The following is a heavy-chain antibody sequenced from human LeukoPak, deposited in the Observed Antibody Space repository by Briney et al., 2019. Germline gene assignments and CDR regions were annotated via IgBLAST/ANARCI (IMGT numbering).Heavy chain of an antibody. CDR2: IYYSGST. V-gene: IGHV4-39*07. CDR3: AREVGGDYPLPDY. D-gene: IGHD4-17*01. Sequence: SETLSLTCTVSGGSISSSSYYWGWIRQPPGKGLEWIGSIYYSGSTYYNPSLRSRVTISVDTSKNQFSLKLSSVTAADTAVYYCAREVGGDYPLPDYWGQGTLVTVSS. CDR1: GGSISSSSYY. J-gene: IGHJ4*02.